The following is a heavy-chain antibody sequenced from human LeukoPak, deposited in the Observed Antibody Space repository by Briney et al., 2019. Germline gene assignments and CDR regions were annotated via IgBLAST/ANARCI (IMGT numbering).Heavy chain of an antibody. J-gene: IGHJ4*02. CDR3: ASQSFGELAY. D-gene: IGHD3-10*01. Sequence: GGSLRLSCAASGFTFSSYLMSWVRQAPGKGLEWVANIKQDGSEKYYVDSVKGRFTISRDNAKNSLYLQMNSLRAEDTAVYYCASQSFGELAYWGQGTLVTVSS. CDR1: GFTFSSYL. V-gene: IGHV3-7*01. CDR2: IKQDGSEK.